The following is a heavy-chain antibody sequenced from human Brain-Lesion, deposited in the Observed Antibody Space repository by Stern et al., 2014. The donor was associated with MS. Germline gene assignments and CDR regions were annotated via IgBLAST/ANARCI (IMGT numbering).Heavy chain of an antibody. Sequence: VQLVESGAEVKKPGASVKASCKVSGYTLTELSMHWVRQAPRKGLEWMGGFDPGDGETIYAQKFQGRVTMTEDTSTDTAYMELSSLRSEDTAVYYCATLSPGAGGNYYRHFDYWGQGTLVTVSS. J-gene: IGHJ4*02. CDR1: GYTLTELS. CDR2: FDPGDGET. CDR3: ATLSPGAGGNYYRHFDY. V-gene: IGHV1-24*01. D-gene: IGHD1-26*01.